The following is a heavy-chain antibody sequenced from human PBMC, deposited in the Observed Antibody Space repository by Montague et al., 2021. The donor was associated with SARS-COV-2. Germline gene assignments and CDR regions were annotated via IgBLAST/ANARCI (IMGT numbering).Heavy chain of an antibody. CDR3: ARSGVGIFDFSYFDS. V-gene: IGHV4-38-2*02. J-gene: IGHJ4*02. CDR2: RYQNGAT. Sequence: SETLSLTCSVSGFSISSGYYWGWLRRTPGKVLEWIGSRYQNGATXXSPSLKRRVTILLDTSKNQFSLRLTSVTAADTAVYYCARSGVGIFDFSYFDSWGRGSLVIVSS. D-gene: IGHD3-3*01. CDR1: GFSISSGYY.